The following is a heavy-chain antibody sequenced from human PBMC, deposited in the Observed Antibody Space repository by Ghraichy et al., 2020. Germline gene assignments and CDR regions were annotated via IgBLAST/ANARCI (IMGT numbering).Heavy chain of an antibody. V-gene: IGHV1-8*01. J-gene: IGHJ4*02. CDR3: ARGVRIAVAGKSSYGY. Sequence: ASVKVSCKASGYTFTSYDINWVRQATGQGLEWMGWMNPNSGNTGYAQKFQGRVTMTRNTSISTAYMELSSLRSEDTAVYYCARGVRIAVAGKSSYGYWGQGTLVTVSS. CDR2: MNPNSGNT. D-gene: IGHD6-19*01. CDR1: GYTFTSYD.